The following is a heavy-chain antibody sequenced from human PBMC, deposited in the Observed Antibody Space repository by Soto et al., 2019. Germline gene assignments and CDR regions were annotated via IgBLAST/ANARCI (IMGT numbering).Heavy chain of an antibody. CDR3: AKFLSGPPGHP. J-gene: IGHJ5*02. V-gene: IGHV3-7*02. Sequence: EVQLVESGGGLVQSGGSLRLSCAASGFTFSSYWMSWVRQGPGKGPEWVANIKQDGSEIYYVDSVKGRFTISRDSAKSALTGKMPGWRAEHAAVYRCAKFLSGPPGHPWGQETFVTVS. D-gene: IGHD2-8*02. CDR1: GFTFSSYW. CDR2: IKQDGSEI.